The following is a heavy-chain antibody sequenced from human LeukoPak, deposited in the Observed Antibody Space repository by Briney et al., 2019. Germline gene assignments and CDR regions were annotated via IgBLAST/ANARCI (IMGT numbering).Heavy chain of an antibody. Sequence: SETLSLTCTVSGGSISSYYWSWIRQPAGKGLEWIGRIYTSGSTNYNPSLESRVTISVDKSKNQFSLKLSSVTAADTAVYYCARESWGTIFGVVITSTEFDPWGQGTLVTVSS. CDR3: ARESWGTIFGVVITSTEFDP. CDR2: IYTSGST. V-gene: IGHV4-4*07. CDR1: GGSISSYY. J-gene: IGHJ5*02. D-gene: IGHD3-3*01.